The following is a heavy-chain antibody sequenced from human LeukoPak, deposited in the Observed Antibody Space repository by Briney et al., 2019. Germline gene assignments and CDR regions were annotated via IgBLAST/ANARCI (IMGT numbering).Heavy chain of an antibody. CDR3: ARDLDSRFDS. D-gene: IGHD3-22*01. V-gene: IGHV5-51*01. CDR2: IYPADSDT. J-gene: IGHJ4*02. CDR1: GFSFTSNW. Sequence: GESLKISCKGSGFSFTSNWIGWARQMPGKGLEWMGIIYPADSDTRYSPSFQGQVTISADTSINTAYLQWTSLKASDTAMYYCARDLDSRFDSWGQGTLVTVSS.